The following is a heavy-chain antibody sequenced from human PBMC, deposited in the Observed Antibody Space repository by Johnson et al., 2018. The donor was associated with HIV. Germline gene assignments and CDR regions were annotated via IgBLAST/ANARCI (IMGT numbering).Heavy chain of an antibody. J-gene: IGHJ3*02. CDR3: ARDLLIAYCGGDCWDAFDI. Sequence: QVQLVESGGGLIQPGRSLRLSCAASGFTFSSYAMHWVRQAPGKGLEWVAVISYDGSNKYYADSVKGRFTISRDNSKNTLYLQMNSRRAEDTAVYYCARDLLIAYCGGDCWDAFDIWGQGTMVTVSS. CDR2: ISYDGSNK. V-gene: IGHV3-30-3*01. D-gene: IGHD2-21*02. CDR1: GFTFSSYA.